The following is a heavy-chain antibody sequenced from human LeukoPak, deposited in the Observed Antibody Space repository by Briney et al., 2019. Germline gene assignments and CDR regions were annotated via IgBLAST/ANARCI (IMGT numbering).Heavy chain of an antibody. Sequence: KTGGSLRLSCAASGFTFSTYNMNWVRQAPGKGLEWVSSISTSSNYIYYADSVKGRFTISRDNAKNSLYLQMNSLRAEDTALYYCARGDDSSGWRGAAFDIWGQGTMVTVSS. CDR2: ISTSSNYI. J-gene: IGHJ3*02. V-gene: IGHV3-21*01. CDR3: ARGDDSSGWRGAAFDI. CDR1: GFTFSTYN. D-gene: IGHD6-19*01.